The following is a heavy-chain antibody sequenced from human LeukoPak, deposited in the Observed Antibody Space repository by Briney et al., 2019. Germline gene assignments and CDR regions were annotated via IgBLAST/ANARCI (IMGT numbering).Heavy chain of an antibody. D-gene: IGHD6-19*01. CDR3: ARAGSSGWFRGAGDACDI. Sequence: SEPLSLTCAVSGGSISSSSYYWDWIRQPPGKGLEWIASIYYSGSTYYNPSLKSRVTISVDTTKNQFSLKLSSVTAADTAVYYCARAGSSGWFRGAGDACDIWGQGTMDTVSS. CDR2: IYYSGST. CDR1: GGSISSSSYY. V-gene: IGHV4-39*07. J-gene: IGHJ3*02.